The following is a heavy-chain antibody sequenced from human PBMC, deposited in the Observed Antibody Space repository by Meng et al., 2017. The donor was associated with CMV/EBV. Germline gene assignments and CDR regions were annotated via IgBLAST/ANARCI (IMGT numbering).Heavy chain of an antibody. CDR1: GWPFSGYS. J-gene: IGHJ6*02. D-gene: IGHD6-6*01. CDR3: ARALGIAARPGQFYYYGMDV. V-gene: IGHV4-34*01. CDR2: INHSVST. Sequence: SKTLSLTCAVYGWPFSGYSWSWIRQPPGKGLEWIGEINHSVSTNYTPSLKSRVTISVDTSKNQFSLKLSSVTAADTAVYYCARALGIAARPGQFYYYGMDVWGQGTTVTVSS.